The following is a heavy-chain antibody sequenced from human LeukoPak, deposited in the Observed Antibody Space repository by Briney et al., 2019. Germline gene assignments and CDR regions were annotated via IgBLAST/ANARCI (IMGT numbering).Heavy chain of an antibody. V-gene: IGHV4-59*01. Sequence: PSETLSLTCTVSGGSISSSYWSWIRQPPGKGLEWIGYLYYSGSTNYNPSLKSRVTIGLDTSKNQFSLTLSSVPPADTAVYYCARGGSGWSTYYFDYWGQGTPVTVSS. J-gene: IGHJ4*02. CDR1: GGSISSSY. CDR3: ARGGSGWSTYYFDY. CDR2: LYYSGST. D-gene: IGHD6-19*01.